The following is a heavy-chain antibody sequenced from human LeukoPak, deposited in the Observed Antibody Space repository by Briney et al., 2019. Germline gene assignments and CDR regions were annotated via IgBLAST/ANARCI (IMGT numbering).Heavy chain of an antibody. CDR3: AKGKNTGSYSSHVDY. CDR2: ITWDGGST. D-gene: IGHD3-10*01. V-gene: IGHV3-43*01. J-gene: IGHJ4*02. CDR1: RFTFDDYT. Sequence: PGGSLRLSCAASRFTFDDYTVHWVRQAPGKGLEWVSLITWDGGSTYYADSVKGRFTISRDNSKNSLYLQMNSLRTEDTALYYCAKGKNTGSYSSHVDYWGQGTLVTVSS.